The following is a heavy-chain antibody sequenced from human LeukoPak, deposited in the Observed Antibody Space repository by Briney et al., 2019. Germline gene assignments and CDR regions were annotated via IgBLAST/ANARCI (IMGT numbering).Heavy chain of an antibody. CDR2: IKQDGGEK. D-gene: IGHD3-10*01. V-gene: IGHV3-7*01. CDR3: ARDESTMVRTPDY. J-gene: IGHJ4*02. CDR1: GFTFNTYW. Sequence: GGSLRLSCAASGFTFNTYWMSWVRQAPGKGLEWVANIKQDGGEKYYVDSVKGRFTISRDNAKNSIYLQMNSLRAEDTAVYYCARDESTMVRTPDYWGQGTLVTVSS.